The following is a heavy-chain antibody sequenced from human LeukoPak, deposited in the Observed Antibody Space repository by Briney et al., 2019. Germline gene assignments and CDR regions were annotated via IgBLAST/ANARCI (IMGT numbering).Heavy chain of an antibody. D-gene: IGHD5-18*01. CDR2: ISGSSSPI. Sequence: GGSLRLSCAASGFTFSDYSMNWVRQAPGKGLEWVSYISGSSSPIYYADSVKGRFTISRDNAKNSLYLQMNSLRAEDTAVYYCARDFRQLWLRTFDYWGQGTLVTVSS. J-gene: IGHJ4*02. CDR1: GFTFSDYS. CDR3: ARDFRQLWLRTFDY. V-gene: IGHV3-48*01.